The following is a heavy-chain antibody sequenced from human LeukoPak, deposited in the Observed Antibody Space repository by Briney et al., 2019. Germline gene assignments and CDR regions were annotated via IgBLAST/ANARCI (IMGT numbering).Heavy chain of an antibody. Sequence: GGSLRLSCAASGFIFSTYSMSWVRQAPGKGLEWVSSISSSSSYIHYADSVKGRFTISRDNAQNSLYLQTNSLRVEDTAVYYCLGAFDFWGQGTMVTVSS. CDR3: LGAFDF. J-gene: IGHJ3*01. V-gene: IGHV3-21*01. CDR2: ISSSSSYI. CDR1: GFIFSTYS.